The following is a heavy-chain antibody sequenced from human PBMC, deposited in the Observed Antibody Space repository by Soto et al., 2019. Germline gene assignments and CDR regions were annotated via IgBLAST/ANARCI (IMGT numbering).Heavy chain of an antibody. V-gene: IGHV6-1*01. D-gene: IGHD5-18*01. CDR2: TYYRSKWYN. CDR1: GDSVSSISAA. J-gene: IGHJ3*02. Sequence: PSQTLSLTCAISGDSVSSISAAWNWIRQSPSRGLEWLGRTYYRSKWYNDYAVSVKSRITINPDTSKNQFSLQLNSVTPEDTAVHYCASELINPPGYSYGSFATDAFDIWGQGTMVTVSS. CDR3: ASELINPPGYSYGSFATDAFDI.